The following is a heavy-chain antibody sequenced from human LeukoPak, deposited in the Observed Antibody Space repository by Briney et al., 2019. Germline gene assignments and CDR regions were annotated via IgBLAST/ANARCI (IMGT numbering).Heavy chain of an antibody. CDR2: INQGGSDK. CDR3: TTDMYYYDSSGYYLFDY. J-gene: IGHJ4*02. CDR1: GFTFSGHW. V-gene: IGHV3-7*03. Sequence: GGSLRLSCAASGFTFSGHWMSWVRQAPGKGLEWVANINQGGSDKYYVDSVKGRFTISRDNANNLLYLQMNSLRGEDTAVYYCTTDMYYYDSSGYYLFDYWGQGTLVTVSS. D-gene: IGHD3-22*01.